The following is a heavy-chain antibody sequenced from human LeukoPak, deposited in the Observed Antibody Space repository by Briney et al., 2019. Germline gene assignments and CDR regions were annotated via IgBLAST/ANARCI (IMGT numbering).Heavy chain of an antibody. CDR3: TRGPPNWGFDF. CDR1: GYIFTTYD. Sequence: ASVKASCKASGYIFTTYDINWVRQASGHRLEWLGWMSPNSGNTGYAQNFQGRVLMTRSTALSTAYMELSSLNSDDTAVYYCTRGPPNWGFDFWGQGTLVTVSS. J-gene: IGHJ4*02. CDR2: MSPNSGNT. V-gene: IGHV1-8*01. D-gene: IGHD7-27*01.